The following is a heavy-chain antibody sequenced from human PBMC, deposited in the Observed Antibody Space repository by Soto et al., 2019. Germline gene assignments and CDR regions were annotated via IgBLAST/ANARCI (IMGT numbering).Heavy chain of an antibody. D-gene: IGHD6-13*01. CDR3: ARGNIAAAGDDY. CDR1: GGSFSGYY. J-gene: IGHJ4*02. Sequence: QVQLQQWGAGLLKPSETLSLTCAVYGGSFSGYYWSWIRQPPGKGLEWIGEINHSGSTNYNPSLKSRVTISVDTSKNEFSLKLRSVTAADTAVYYCARGNIAAAGDDYWGQGPLVTVSS. V-gene: IGHV4-34*01. CDR2: INHSGST.